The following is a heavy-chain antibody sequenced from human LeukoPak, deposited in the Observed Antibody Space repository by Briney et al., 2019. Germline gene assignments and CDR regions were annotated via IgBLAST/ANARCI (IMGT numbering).Heavy chain of an antibody. CDR2: IYYSGST. J-gene: IGHJ4*02. D-gene: IGHD5-18*01. CDR1: RGSITTNTYY. CDR3: ARGDTAMVYFDY. V-gene: IGHV4-39*01. Sequence: SETLSLTCTVSRGSITTNTYYWGWIRQPPGKGLEWIGSIYYSGSTYYNPSLKSRLTISIDTSKNQFSLKLSSVTAADTAVYYCARGDTAMVYFDYWGQGALVTVSS.